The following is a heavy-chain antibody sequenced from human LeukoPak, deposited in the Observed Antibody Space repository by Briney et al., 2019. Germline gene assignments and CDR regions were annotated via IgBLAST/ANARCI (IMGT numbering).Heavy chain of an antibody. CDR3: ARANVEWLSLGNYYYYMDV. J-gene: IGHJ6*03. CDR2: ISAYNGNT. D-gene: IGHD3-16*01. V-gene: IGHV1-18*01. Sequence: ASVKVSCKASGYTFTSYGISWVRQAPGQGLEWMGWISAYNGNTNNAQKLQGRVTMTTDTSTSTAYMELRSLRSDDTAVYYCARANVEWLSLGNYYYYMDVWGKGTTVTVSS. CDR1: GYTFTSYG.